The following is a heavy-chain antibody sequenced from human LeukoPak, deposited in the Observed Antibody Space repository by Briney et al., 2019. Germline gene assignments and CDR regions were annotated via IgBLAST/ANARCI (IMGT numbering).Heavy chain of an antibody. D-gene: IGHD1-1*01. Sequence: ASVKVSCKVSGYTLTELSMHWVRQAPGKGLEWMGGFDPEDGETIYAQKFQGRVTMTEDTSTDTAYMELSSLRSEDTAVYYCATTTYYYYGMDVWGQGTTVTVSS. CDR1: GYTLTELS. CDR3: ATTTYYYYGMDV. V-gene: IGHV1-24*01. CDR2: FDPEDGET. J-gene: IGHJ6*02.